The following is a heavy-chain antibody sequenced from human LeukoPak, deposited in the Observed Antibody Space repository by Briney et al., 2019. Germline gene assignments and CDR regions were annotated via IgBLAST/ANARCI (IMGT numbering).Heavy chain of an antibody. CDR2: IYSGGST. V-gene: IGHV3-53*01. Sequence: PGGSLRLSCAASGFTVSSNYMSWVRQAPGKGLEWVSVIYSGGSTYYADSVKGRFTISRDNSKNTLYLQMNSLRAEDTAVYYCARDHRPNSGWYFDYWGQGTLVTVSS. CDR3: ARDHRPNSGWYFDY. CDR1: GFTVSSNY. D-gene: IGHD6-19*01. J-gene: IGHJ4*02.